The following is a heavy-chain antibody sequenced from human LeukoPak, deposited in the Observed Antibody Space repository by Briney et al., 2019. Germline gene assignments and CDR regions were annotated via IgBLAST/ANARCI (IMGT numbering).Heavy chain of an antibody. D-gene: IGHD2-2*01. Sequence: GGSLRLSCVASGFTLSNYRMTWVRQAPGKGLEWVANIKEDGSEKYYVDSVKGRFTISRDNAKNSLYLQMNSLRVEDTAIYYCARETLNGGQVVPVNYWGQGTLVTVSS. J-gene: IGHJ4*02. CDR1: GFTLSNYR. CDR3: ARETLNGGQVVPVNY. V-gene: IGHV3-7*01. CDR2: IKEDGSEK.